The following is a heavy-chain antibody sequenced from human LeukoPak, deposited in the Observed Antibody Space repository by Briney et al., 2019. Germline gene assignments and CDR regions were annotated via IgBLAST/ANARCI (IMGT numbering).Heavy chain of an antibody. CDR2: INHSGST. V-gene: IGHV4-34*01. CDR1: GGSFSGYY. J-gene: IGHJ5*02. Sequence: SETLSLTCAVYGGSFSGYYWSWIRQPPGKGLEWLGEINHSGSTNYNPSLKSQVTISVDTSKNQFSLKLSSVTAADTAVSYCARGPLWFGELLYSWGQGTLVTVSS. CDR3: ARGPLWFGELLYS. D-gene: IGHD3-10*01.